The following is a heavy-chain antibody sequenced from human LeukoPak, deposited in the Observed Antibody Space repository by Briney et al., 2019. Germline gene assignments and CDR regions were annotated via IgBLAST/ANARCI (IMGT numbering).Heavy chain of an antibody. J-gene: IGHJ4*02. CDR3: ARGYCSSTSCYRFDY. CDR1: GFTFSSYS. Sequence: PGGSLRLSCAASGFTFSSYSMNWVRQAPGKGLEWVSSTSSSSSYIYYADSVKGRFTISRDNSKNTLYLQMNSLRAEDTAVYYCARGYCSSTSCYRFDYWGQGTLVTVSS. D-gene: IGHD2-2*01. V-gene: IGHV3-21*01. CDR2: TSSSSSYI.